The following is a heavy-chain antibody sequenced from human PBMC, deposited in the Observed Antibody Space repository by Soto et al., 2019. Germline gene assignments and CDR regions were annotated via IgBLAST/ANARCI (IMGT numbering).Heavy chain of an antibody. J-gene: IGHJ5*02. CDR1: GGSISSSNW. D-gene: IGHD6-13*01. V-gene: IGHV4-4*02. Sequence: PSETLSLTCAVSGGSISSSNWWSWVRQPPGKGLEWIGEIYHSGSTNYNPSLKSRVTISVDKSKNQFSLKLSSVTAADTAVYYCARGIAAAGTGDKWFDPCCQGTLVTVST. CDR2: IYHSGST. CDR3: ARGIAAAGTGDKWFDP.